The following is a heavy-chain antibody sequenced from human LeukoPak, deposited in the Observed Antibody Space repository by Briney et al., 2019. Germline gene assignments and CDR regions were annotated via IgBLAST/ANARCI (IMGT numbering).Heavy chain of an antibody. CDR1: GHSLSDLS. Sequence: GASVKVSCKVAGHSLSDLSIHWVRQAPGKGLEWMGGFDIEDAETIYAQEFEGRVIMIEDTATETAYMELSSLKSEDTAVYYCVAEVIEVTMGDYWGQGTLVTVSS. J-gene: IGHJ4*02. CDR3: VAEVIEVTMGDY. D-gene: IGHD4-11*01. V-gene: IGHV1-24*01. CDR2: FDIEDAET.